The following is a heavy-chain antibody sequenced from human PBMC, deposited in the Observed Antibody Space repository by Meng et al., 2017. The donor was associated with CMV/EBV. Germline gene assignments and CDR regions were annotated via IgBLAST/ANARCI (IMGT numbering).Heavy chain of an antibody. V-gene: IGHV1-18*01. J-gene: IGHJ5*02. CDR3: ARDSFVLRFLEWVDPDWFDP. CDR2: ISAYNGNT. Sequence: ASVKVSCKASGYTFTSYGISWVRQAPGQGLEWMGWISAYNGNTNYAQKLQGRVTMTTDTSTSTAYMELRSLRSDDTAVYYCARDSFVLRFLEWVDPDWFDPWGQGTLVTVSS. D-gene: IGHD3-3*01. CDR1: GYTFTSYG.